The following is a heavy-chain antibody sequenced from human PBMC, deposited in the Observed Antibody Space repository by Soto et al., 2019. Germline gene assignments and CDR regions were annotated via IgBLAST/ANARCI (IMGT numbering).Heavy chain of an antibody. CDR3: ARGGYKDS. CDR1: GYTFTNYA. D-gene: IGHD5-12*01. Sequence: QVQLVQSGVEVKKPGASMKISCRTSGYTFTNYAINWVRQAPGQGLEWVAWISTQSGTTKYGQRLQGRVTVTTDTSTSTAYMELRHLRSDDTALYYCARGGYKDSWGQGTLVTVSS. J-gene: IGHJ4*02. CDR2: ISTQSGTT. V-gene: IGHV1-18*01.